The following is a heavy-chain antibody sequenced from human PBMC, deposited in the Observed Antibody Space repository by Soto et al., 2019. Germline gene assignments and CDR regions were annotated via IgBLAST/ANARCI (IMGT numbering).Heavy chain of an antibody. CDR1: GFTFSSYA. CDR2: ISGSGGST. J-gene: IGHJ6*02. D-gene: IGHD5-18*01. CDR3: AKEDTYGSYYYGMDV. Sequence: GGSLRLSCAASGFTFSSYAMSWVRQAPGKGLEWVSAISGSGGSTYYAVSVKGRFTISRDNSKNTLYLQMNSLRAEDTAVYYCAKEDTYGSYYYGMDVWGQGTTVTVSS. V-gene: IGHV3-23*01.